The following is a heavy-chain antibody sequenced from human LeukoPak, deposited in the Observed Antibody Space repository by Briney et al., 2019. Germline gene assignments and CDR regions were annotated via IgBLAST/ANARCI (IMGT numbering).Heavy chain of an antibody. CDR2: LTDSGGTT. D-gene: IGHD4-17*01. Sequence: QPGGSLRLSCVASGFTFSSYAMGWVRQAPGKRPEWVSSLTDSGGTTYYVDSVKGRFTISRDNSKNTLYLHMNSLRAEDTAVYYCAKDLSPTVTNLRGFDYWGQGTLVTVSS. J-gene: IGHJ4*02. CDR3: AKDLSPTVTNLRGFDY. V-gene: IGHV3-23*01. CDR1: GFTFSSYA.